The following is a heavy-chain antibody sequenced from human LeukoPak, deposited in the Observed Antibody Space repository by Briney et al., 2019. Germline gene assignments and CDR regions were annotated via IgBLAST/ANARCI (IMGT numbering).Heavy chain of an antibody. CDR2: ISSSSSTI. CDR3: ARVGATRTFYFDY. CDR1: GFTFSSYS. Sequence: GGSLRLSCAASGFTFSSYSMNWVRQAPGKGLEWVSYISSSSSTIYYADSVKGRFTISRDNAKNSLYLQMNSLRAEDTAVYYCARVGATRTFYFDYWGQGTLVTVSS. J-gene: IGHJ4*02. V-gene: IGHV3-48*01. D-gene: IGHD1-26*01.